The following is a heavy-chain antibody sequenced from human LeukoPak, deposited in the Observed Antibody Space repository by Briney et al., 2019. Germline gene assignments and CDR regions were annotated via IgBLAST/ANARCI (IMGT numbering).Heavy chain of an antibody. CDR3: ARSHYDYVWGSYRTCPPDY. CDR2: IYYSGGT. D-gene: IGHD3-16*02. J-gene: IGHJ4*02. Sequence: SGTLSLTCTVSGDSISSSSYYWGWIRQPPGKGLEWIGSIYYSGGTYYNPSLKSRVTISVDTSKNQFSLKLSSVTAADTAVYYCARSHYDYVWGSYRTCPPDYWGQGTLVTVSS. CDR1: GDSISSSSYY. V-gene: IGHV4-39*01.